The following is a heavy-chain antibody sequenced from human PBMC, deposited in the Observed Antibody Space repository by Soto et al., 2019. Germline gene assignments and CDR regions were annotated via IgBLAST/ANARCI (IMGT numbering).Heavy chain of an antibody. D-gene: IGHD1-26*01. J-gene: IGHJ5*02. Sequence: SETLSLTCTVSGDSISSSSYYWGWIRQPPGEGLEWIGSIYYSGSTDYNPSLKSRVTISVDTSKNQFSLKLSSVTAADTAVYYCAGKGAAFDPWGQGTLVTVS. CDR3: AGKGAAFDP. CDR2: IYYSGST. V-gene: IGHV4-39*07. CDR1: GDSISSSSYY.